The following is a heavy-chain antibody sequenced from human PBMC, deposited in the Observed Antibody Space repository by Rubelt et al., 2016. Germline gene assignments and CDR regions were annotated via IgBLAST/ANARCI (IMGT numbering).Heavy chain of an antibody. CDR1: GFTFSNYD. J-gene: IGHJ4*02. CDR2: TSIDGRIT. Sequence: VQLLESGGGLVQPGGSVRLSCAASGFTFSNYDMHWVRQAPGKGLEWVAVTSIDGRITYYADSVKGRFTISRNNSQNTRYLQMNSLRVEDTAVYYCAPPISGYSSGWYVYWGQGTLVTVSS. CDR3: APPISGYSSGWYVY. V-gene: IGHV3-30*04. D-gene: IGHD6-19*01.